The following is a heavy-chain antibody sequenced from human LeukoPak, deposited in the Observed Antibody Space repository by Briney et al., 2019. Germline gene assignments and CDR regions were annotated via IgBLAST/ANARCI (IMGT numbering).Heavy chain of an antibody. J-gene: IGHJ5*02. V-gene: IGHV3-48*01. CDR3: ARDAGNSGYGCDL. CDR2: IRSSSET. CDR1: GFIFSQYS. D-gene: IGHD5-12*01. Sequence: GGSLRLSCAASGFIFSQYSMNWVRQAPGKGLEWVSHIRSSSETFYADSVKGRFTISRDNARNSLYLQMNNLRGEDTAIYYCARDAGNSGYGCDLWGQGTLVTVSP.